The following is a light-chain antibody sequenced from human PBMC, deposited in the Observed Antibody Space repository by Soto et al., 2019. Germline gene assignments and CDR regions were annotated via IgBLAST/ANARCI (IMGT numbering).Light chain of an antibody. J-gene: IGLJ1*01. V-gene: IGLV1-47*01. CDR1: SSNIGSNY. CDR2: KNN. Sequence: QSVLTQPPSASGTPGQRVMISCSGSSSNIGSNYVYWYQQLPGTAPKLLIYKNNQRPSGVPDRFSGSKSGTSASLAISGLRSEDEADYYCAAWDDSLSGGVFGTGTKLTVL. CDR3: AAWDDSLSGGV.